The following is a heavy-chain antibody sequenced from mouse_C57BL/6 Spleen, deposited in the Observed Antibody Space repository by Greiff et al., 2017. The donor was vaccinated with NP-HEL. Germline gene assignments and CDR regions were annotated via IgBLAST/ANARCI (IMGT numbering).Heavy chain of an antibody. V-gene: IGHV3-1*01. D-gene: IGHD2-1*01. CDR1: GYSITSGYD. J-gene: IGHJ1*03. CDR3: AREGIYYGNEDWYFDV. Sequence: DVQLQESGPGMVKPSQSLSLTCTVTGYSITSGYDWHWIRHFPGNKLEWMGYISYSGSTNYNPSLKSRISITHDTSKNHFFLKLNSVTTEDTATYYCAREGIYYGNEDWYFDVWGTGTTVTVSS. CDR2: ISYSGST.